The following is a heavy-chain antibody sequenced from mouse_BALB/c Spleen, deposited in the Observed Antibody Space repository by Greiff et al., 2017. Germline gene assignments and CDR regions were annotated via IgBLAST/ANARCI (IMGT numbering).Heavy chain of an antibody. Sequence: EVMLVESGGGLVQPGGSLKLSCAASGFTFSSYGMSWVRQTPDKRLELVATINSNGGSTYYPDSVKGRFTISRDNAKNTLYLQMSSLKSEDTAMYYCARSYYGNSAWFAYWGQGTLVTVSA. V-gene: IGHV5-6-3*01. CDR1: GFTFSSYG. J-gene: IGHJ3*01. CDR2: INSNGGST. D-gene: IGHD2-1*01. CDR3: ARSYYGNSAWFAY.